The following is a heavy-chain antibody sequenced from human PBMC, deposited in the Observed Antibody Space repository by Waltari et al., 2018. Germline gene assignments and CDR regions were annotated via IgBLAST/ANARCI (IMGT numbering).Heavy chain of an antibody. J-gene: IGHJ5*02. V-gene: IGHV1-69-2*01. D-gene: IGHD2-2*01. CDR2: IDPEDGET. Sequence: EIRLLQSGAEVKKPGATVKISCQASGNSLSDNYIHWVQQVPGKGLEWIGRIDPEDGETIYAEKFEDRVTLTADLATETAYLELSRLSSDDTATYYCARRSGHCDGTTCSAGWFDPWGQGTLVKVSS. CDR1: GNSLSDNY. CDR3: ARRSGHCDGTTCSAGWFDP.